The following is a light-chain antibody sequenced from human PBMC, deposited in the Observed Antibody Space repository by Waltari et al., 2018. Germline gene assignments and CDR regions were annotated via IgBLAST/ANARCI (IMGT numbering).Light chain of an antibody. CDR1: QSVLYSSNNKNY. J-gene: IGKJ4*01. Sequence: DIVMTQSPDSLAVSLGERATINCKSSQSVLYSSNNKNYLDWYQQKPGQPPKLLIYWASTRESGVPDRFSGSGSGTDFTLTISSLQAEDVAVYYCQQYYSTPQLTFGGGTKVEIK. V-gene: IGKV4-1*01. CDR2: WAS. CDR3: QQYYSTPQLT.